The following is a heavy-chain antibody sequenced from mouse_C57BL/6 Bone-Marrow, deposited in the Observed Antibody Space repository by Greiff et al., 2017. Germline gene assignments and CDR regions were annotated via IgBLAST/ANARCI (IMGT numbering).Heavy chain of an antibody. Sequence: EVQVVESGGDLVKPGGSLKLSCAASGFTFSDYGMSWVRQTPDKRLEWVATIRSGGSYTYYPDSVKGRFTISRDNAKTTLYLQMSSLKSEDTAMYYCARHVPGGYYFDYWGQGTTLTVSS. CDR2: IRSGGSYT. CDR3: ARHVPGGYYFDY. V-gene: IGHV5-6*01. D-gene: IGHD5-1*01. CDR1: GFTFSDYG. J-gene: IGHJ2*01.